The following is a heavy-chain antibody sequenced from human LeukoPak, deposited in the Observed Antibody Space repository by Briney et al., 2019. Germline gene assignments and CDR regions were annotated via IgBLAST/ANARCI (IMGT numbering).Heavy chain of an antibody. J-gene: IGHJ4*02. CDR2: VSSSGSII. CDR3: AKGHYYGSGSLDY. D-gene: IGHD3-10*01. CDR1: GFTFSHYY. V-gene: IGHV3-11*01. Sequence: GGSLRLSCAASGFTFSHYYMSWIRQAPGKGLEWISYVSSSGSIIYYANSVKGRFTISRDNAKDSLYLQMSSLRAEDTAVYYCAKGHYYGSGSLDYWGQGTLVTVSS.